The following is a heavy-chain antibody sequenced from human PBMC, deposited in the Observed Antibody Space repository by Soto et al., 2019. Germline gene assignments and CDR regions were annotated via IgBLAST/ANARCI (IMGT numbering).Heavy chain of an antibody. Sequence: PWGSLRLPCQASGFNFDNYGMHWVRQAPGKGLEWVAVITYDGSFQYYADCVKGRFTISRDNSKITLSLHLNALKPEDTAVYHCAKDRVGGTFYTPLAFWGQGTLVSAPQ. J-gene: IGHJ4*02. CDR1: GFNFDNYG. D-gene: IGHD3-16*01. V-gene: IGHV3-30*18. CDR3: AKDRVGGTFYTPLAF. CDR2: ITYDGSFQ.